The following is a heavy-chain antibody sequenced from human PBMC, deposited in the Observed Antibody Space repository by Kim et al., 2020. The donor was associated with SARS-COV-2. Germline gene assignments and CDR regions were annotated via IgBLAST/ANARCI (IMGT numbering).Heavy chain of an antibody. J-gene: IGHJ6*02. CDR3: AREVVDYSNFPYYYGMDV. CDR1: GYTFTSYG. V-gene: IGHV1-18*01. D-gene: IGHD4-4*01. CDR2: ISAYNGNT. Sequence: ASVKVSCKASGYTFTSYGISWVRQAPGQGLEWMGWISAYNGNTNYAQKLQGRVTMTTDTSTSTAYMELRSLRSDDTAVYYCAREVVDYSNFPYYYGMDVWGQGTTVTVSS.